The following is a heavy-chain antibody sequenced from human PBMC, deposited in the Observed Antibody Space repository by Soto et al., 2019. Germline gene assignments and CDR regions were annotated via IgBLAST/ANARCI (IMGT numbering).Heavy chain of an antibody. D-gene: IGHD3-22*01. J-gene: IGHJ4*02. V-gene: IGHV1-69*06. CDR3: AREFDSSGVGFDY. CDR1: GGTFSSYA. CDR2: IIPIFGTA. Sequence: SVKVSCKASGGTFSSYAISWVRQAPGRGLEWMGGIIPIFGTANYAQKFQGRVTITADKSTSTAYMELSSLRSEDTAVYYCAREFDSSGVGFDYWGQGTLVTVSS.